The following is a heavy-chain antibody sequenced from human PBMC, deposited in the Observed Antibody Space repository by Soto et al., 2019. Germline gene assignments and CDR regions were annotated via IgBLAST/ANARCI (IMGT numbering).Heavy chain of an antibody. J-gene: IGHJ5*02. CDR3: ARRDILTGHRRFDP. Sequence: SETLSLTCAVYGGSFSGYYWSWIRQPPGKGLEWIGEINHSGSTNYNPSLKSRVTISVDTSKNQFSLKLSSVTAADTAVYYCARRDILTGHRRFDPWGQGTLVTVSS. V-gene: IGHV4-34*01. CDR1: GGSFSGYY. D-gene: IGHD3-9*01. CDR2: INHSGST.